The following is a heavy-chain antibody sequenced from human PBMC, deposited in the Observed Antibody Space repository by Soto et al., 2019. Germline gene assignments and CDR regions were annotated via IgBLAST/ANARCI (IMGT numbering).Heavy chain of an antibody. D-gene: IGHD2-2*01. CDR1: CGSISSGGYS. Sequence: PSETLSLTCSGSCGSISSGGYSWSWIRQPPGKGLEWIGYIYHSGSTYYNPSLKSRVTISVDRSKNQFSLKLSSVTAADTAVYYCARAVPAAYYGMDVWGQGTTVTVSS. CDR3: ARAVPAAYYGMDV. CDR2: IYHSGST. J-gene: IGHJ6*02. V-gene: IGHV4-30-2*01.